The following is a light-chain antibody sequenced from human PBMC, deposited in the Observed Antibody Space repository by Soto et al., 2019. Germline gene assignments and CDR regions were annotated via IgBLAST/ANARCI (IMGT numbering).Light chain of an antibody. J-gene: IGKJ1*01. V-gene: IGKV2-28*01. CDR3: MQALQTPR. Sequence: DIVMTQSPLSLPVTPGEPASISCRSSQSLLHSNGYNYLDWYLQKPGQSPQLLIYLGSNRASGVPDRFSGSGSGTDFTLKISRVEADDVGVYYCMQALQTPRFGQGTKVEIK. CDR1: QSLLHSNGYNY. CDR2: LGS.